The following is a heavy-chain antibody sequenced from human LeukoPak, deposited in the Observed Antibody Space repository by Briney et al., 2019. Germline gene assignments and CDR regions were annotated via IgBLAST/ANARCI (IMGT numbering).Heavy chain of an antibody. V-gene: IGHV3-74*01. Sequence: GVLRLSCAASGNYWMHWVRQAPGKGLVWVSRINSDGSSTSYADSVKGRFTISRDNAKNTLYLQMNSLRAEDTAVYYCARVRSGSSAGNYGMDVWGQGTTVTVSS. CDR3: ARVRSGSSAGNYGMDV. D-gene: IGHD1-26*01. CDR2: INSDGSST. J-gene: IGHJ6*02. CDR1: GNYW.